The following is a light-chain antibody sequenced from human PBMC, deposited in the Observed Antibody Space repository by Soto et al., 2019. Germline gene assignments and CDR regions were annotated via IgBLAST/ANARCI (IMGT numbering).Light chain of an antibody. J-gene: IGKJ1*01. CDR3: HQYHGWPWT. CDR1: QSVSNDF. V-gene: IGKV3-15*01. CDR2: GAS. Sequence: EIVLTQSPGILSLSPGERATLSCRASQSVSNDFLAWCQQKPGQAPRLLIYGASTRATGVPARFSGSGSGTEFTLTITGLQPEDSAIYYCHQYHGWPWTFGQGTKVDIK.